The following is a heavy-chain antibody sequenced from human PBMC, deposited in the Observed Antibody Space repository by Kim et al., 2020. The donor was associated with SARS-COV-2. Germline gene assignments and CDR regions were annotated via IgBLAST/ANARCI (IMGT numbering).Heavy chain of an antibody. CDR1: GGSISSYY. CDR3: ASMGPGRGEDFDY. J-gene: IGHJ4*02. CDR2: IYYSGST. D-gene: IGHD2-15*01. Sequence: SETLSLTCTVSGGSISSYYWSWIRQPPGKGLEWIGYIYYSGSTNYNPSLKSRVTISVDTSKNQFSLKLSSVTAVDTAVYYCASMGPGRGEDFDYWGQGTLVTVSS. V-gene: IGHV4-59*13.